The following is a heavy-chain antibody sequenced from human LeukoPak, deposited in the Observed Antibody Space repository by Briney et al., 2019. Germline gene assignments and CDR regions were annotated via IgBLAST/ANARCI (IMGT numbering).Heavy chain of an antibody. CDR2: INPRNGAT. J-gene: IGHJ5*01. D-gene: IGHD2-8*02. CDR3: ARDPRDTGGSYDS. V-gene: IGHV1-2*02. Sequence: GASVKVSCKASGYTFTSYGISWVRQAPGQGPDWMGYINPRNGATNYSQKFQGRLTMTRDTSISTAYMEVSSLKSDDTAVYYCARDPRDTGGSYDSWGQGTLLTVSS. CDR1: GYTFTSYG.